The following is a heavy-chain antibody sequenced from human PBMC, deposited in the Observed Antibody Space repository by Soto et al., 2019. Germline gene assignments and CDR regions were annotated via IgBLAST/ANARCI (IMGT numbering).Heavy chain of an antibody. V-gene: IGHV3-23*01. D-gene: IGHD3-22*01. J-gene: IGHJ4*02. Sequence: GGSLRLSCAASGFTFSNYAMTWVRQAPGKGLEWVSSISAGGGGGTYYADSVKGRFTISRDNSKNTVYLQMNSLRAEDTAAYYYDSSGNLDYWGQGTLVTVSS. CDR1: GFTFSNYA. CDR2: ISAGGGGGT. CDR3: DSSGNLDY.